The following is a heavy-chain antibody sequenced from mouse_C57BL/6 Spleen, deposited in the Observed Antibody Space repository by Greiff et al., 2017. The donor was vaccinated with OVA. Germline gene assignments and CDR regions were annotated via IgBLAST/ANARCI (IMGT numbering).Heavy chain of an antibody. Sequence: VQLQQSGPELVKPGASVKISCKASGYTFTDYYMNWVKQSHGKSLEWIGDINPNNGGTSYNQKFKGKATLTVDKSSSTAYMELRSLTSEDSAVYYCARRAVDDYDGFAYWGQGTLVTVSA. J-gene: IGHJ3*01. CDR3: ARRAVDDYDGFAY. CDR1: GYTFTDYY. CDR2: INPNNGGT. V-gene: IGHV1-26*01. D-gene: IGHD2-4*01.